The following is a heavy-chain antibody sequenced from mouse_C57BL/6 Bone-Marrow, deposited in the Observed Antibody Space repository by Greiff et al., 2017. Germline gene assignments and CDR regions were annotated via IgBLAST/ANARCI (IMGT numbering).Heavy chain of an antibody. CDR1: GFTFSDYG. CDR2: IGNLAYSI. J-gene: IGHJ2*01. V-gene: IGHV5-15*01. CDR3: VRGGTGYFDY. Sequence: EVMLVESGGGLVQPGGSLKLSCAASGFTFSDYGMAWVRQAPRKGPVWVAFIGNLAYSIYYTDTVTGRFTIPRETDRNPLYLERSSLRSEDTAMYKCVRGGTGYFDYWGQGTTLTVAA. D-gene: IGHD3-3*01.